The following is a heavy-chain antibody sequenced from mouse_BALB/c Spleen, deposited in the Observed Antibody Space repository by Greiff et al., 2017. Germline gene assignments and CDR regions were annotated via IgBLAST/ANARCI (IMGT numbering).Heavy chain of an antibody. CDR1: GFSLTGYG. J-gene: IGHJ4*01. CDR3: ARDLLYYGSSPYAMDY. CDR2: IWGDGST. D-gene: IGHD1-1*01. V-gene: IGHV2-6-7*01. Sequence: VKVVESGPGLVAPSQSLSITCTVSGFSLTGYGVNWVRQPPGKGLEWLGMIWGDGSTDYNSALKSRLSISKDNSKSQVFLKMNSLQTDDTARYYCARDLLYYGSSPYAMDYWGQGTSVTVSS.